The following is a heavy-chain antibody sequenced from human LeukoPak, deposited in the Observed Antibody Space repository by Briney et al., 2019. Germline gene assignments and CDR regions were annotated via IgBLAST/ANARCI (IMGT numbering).Heavy chain of an antibody. CDR3: ARDILPTYDSQFVFDY. CDR1: GYTFTSYY. J-gene: IGHJ4*02. Sequence: ASVKVSCKASGYTFTSYYMHWVRQAPGQGLEWMGIINPSGGSTSYAQKFQGRVTMTRDMSTSTDYMELSSLRSEDTAVYYCARDILPTYDSQFVFDYWGQGTLVTVSS. CDR2: INPSGGST. D-gene: IGHD3-22*01. V-gene: IGHV1-46*01.